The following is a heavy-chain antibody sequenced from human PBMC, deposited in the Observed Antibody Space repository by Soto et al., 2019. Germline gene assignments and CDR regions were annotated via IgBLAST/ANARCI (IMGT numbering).Heavy chain of an antibody. Sequence: QITLKESGPTLVNPTQTLTLTCTFSGFSLSTSGVGVGWIRQPPGRALEWLALIYWDDDKRYSPSLKSRLTITMDTSKNQVVLTMANMDPVDTATYYCAQRTGGYYSSSSGEPFDYWGQGTLVTVSS. CDR1: GFSLSTSGVG. V-gene: IGHV2-5*02. J-gene: IGHJ4*02. CDR2: IYWDDDK. CDR3: AQRTGGYYSSSSGEPFDY. D-gene: IGHD6-13*01.